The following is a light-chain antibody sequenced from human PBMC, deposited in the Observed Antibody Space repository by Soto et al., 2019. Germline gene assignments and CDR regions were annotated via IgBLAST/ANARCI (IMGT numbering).Light chain of an antibody. CDR3: CSYAGSYLYV. J-gene: IGLJ1*01. CDR2: GDT. V-gene: IGLV1-40*01. Sequence: QSVLTQPPSVSGAPGQRVTISCTGSSSNIGAGSDVHWYQQLPGTAPKLLIYGDTDRPSGVPDRFSASRSGTSASLAITGLQAEDEADYYCCSYAGSYLYVFGTGTKVTVL. CDR1: SSNIGAGSD.